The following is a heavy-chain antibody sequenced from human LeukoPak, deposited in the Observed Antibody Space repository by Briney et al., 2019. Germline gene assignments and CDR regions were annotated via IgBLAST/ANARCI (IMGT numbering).Heavy chain of an antibody. V-gene: IGHV1-69*13. J-gene: IGHJ4*02. Sequence: GASVKVSCKASGGTFSSYAISWVRQAPGQVLEWMGGIIPIFGTANYAQKFQGRVTITADESTSTAYMELSSLRSEDTAVYYCARGRDYYDSSGYYSYYFDYWGQGTLVTVSS. CDR1: GGTFSSYA. D-gene: IGHD3-22*01. CDR3: ARGRDYYDSSGYYSYYFDY. CDR2: IIPIFGTA.